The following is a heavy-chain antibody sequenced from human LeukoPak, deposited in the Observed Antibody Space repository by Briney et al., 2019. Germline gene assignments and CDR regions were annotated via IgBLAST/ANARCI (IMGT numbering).Heavy chain of an antibody. Sequence: SETLSLTCAVSGDSITNNHWSWIRQPPGKGLEWIGHISDTGSTNYNPSLKSRLTISVDTSKNHFSLTLTSVTPADTALYYCARHIFSDGSPFDSWGQGTLVTVSS. CDR1: GDSITNNH. CDR3: ARHIFSDGSPFDS. D-gene: IGHD3-3*02. J-gene: IGHJ4*02. V-gene: IGHV4-59*08. CDR2: ISDTGST.